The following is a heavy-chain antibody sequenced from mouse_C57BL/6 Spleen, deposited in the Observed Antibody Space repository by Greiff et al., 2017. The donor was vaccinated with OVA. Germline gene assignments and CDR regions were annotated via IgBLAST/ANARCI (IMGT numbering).Heavy chain of an antibody. D-gene: IGHD1-1*01. Sequence: EVKLVESGGGLVKPGGSLKLSCAASGFTFSDYGMHWVRQAPEKGLEWVAYISSGSSTIYYADTVKGRFTISRDNAKNTLCLQMTRLRSEDTAMYYCARSTVNGYFDVWGTGTTVTVSS. V-gene: IGHV5-17*01. CDR1: GFTFSDYG. J-gene: IGHJ1*03. CDR3: ARSTVNGYFDV. CDR2: ISSGSSTI.